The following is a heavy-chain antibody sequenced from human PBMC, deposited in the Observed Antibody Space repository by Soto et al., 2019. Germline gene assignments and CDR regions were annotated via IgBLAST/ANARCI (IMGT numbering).Heavy chain of an antibody. CDR3: ARYGSGRGYYGMDV. J-gene: IGHJ6*02. Sequence: ASVKVSCKAPGYTFTSYAMHWVRQAPGQRLEWMGWINAGNGNTKYSQKFQGRVTITRDTSASTAYMELSSLRSEDTAVYYCARYGSGRGYYGMDVWGQGTTVTVSS. D-gene: IGHD3-10*01. CDR2: INAGNGNT. CDR1: GYTFTSYA. V-gene: IGHV1-3*01.